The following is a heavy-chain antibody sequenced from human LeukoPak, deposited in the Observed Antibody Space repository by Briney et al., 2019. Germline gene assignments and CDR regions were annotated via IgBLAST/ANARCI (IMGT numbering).Heavy chain of an antibody. J-gene: IGHJ4*02. CDR1: GFIFSDYY. V-gene: IGHV3-74*01. Sequence: GGSLRLSCAASGFIFSDYYLSWFRQAPGKGLEWVSRINGDGSYTKYADSVKGRFTISRDNAKNTLYLQMNSLRVEDTAVYYCARLREIPVFGVVTKSTSYFDYWGQGTLVTVSS. CDR2: INGDGSYT. CDR3: ARLREIPVFGVVTKSTSYFDY. D-gene: IGHD3-3*01.